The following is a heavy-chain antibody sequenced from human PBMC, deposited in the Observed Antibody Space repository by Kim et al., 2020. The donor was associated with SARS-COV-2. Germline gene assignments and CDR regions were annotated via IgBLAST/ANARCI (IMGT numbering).Heavy chain of an antibody. D-gene: IGHD3-10*01. V-gene: IGHV3-23*01. J-gene: IGHJ4*02. Sequence: ADTGKGRFTIFRDNSKNTLYLQMNSLRAEDTAVYHCGKHSAVVRGVIDYWGQGTLVTVSS. CDR3: GKHSAVVRGVIDY.